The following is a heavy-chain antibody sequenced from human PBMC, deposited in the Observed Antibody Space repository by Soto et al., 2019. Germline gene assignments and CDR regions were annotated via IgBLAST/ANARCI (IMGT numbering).Heavy chain of an antibody. CDR3: ARERVVVVAATGSGWFDP. V-gene: IGHV4-31*03. D-gene: IGHD2-15*01. CDR2: IYYSGST. CDR1: GCSISSGGYY. Sequence: QVQLQESGPGMVKPSQTLSLICTVSGCSISSGGYYWRWIRQHPGKGLEWIGYIYYSGSTYYNPSRKSRVTISVDTSKNQFSLTLSSGAAADTSVYYCARERVVVVAATGSGWFDPGGKGTLVTVSS. J-gene: IGHJ5*02.